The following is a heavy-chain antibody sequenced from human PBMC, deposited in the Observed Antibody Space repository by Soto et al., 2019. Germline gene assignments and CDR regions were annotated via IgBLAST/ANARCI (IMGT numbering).Heavy chain of an antibody. CDR2: ISAYNGNT. D-gene: IGHD6-19*01. Sequence: ASVKVSCKASGYTFTSYGISWVRQAPGQGLEWMGWISAYNGNTNYAQKLQGRVTMTTDTSTSTAYMELRSLRSDDTDVYYCALRYSSGWPFDYWGQGTLVTVSS. CDR3: ALRYSSGWPFDY. CDR1: GYTFTSYG. J-gene: IGHJ4*02. V-gene: IGHV1-18*01.